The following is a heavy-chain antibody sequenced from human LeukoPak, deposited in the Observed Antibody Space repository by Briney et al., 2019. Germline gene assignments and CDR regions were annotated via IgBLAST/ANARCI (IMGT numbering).Heavy chain of an antibody. V-gene: IGHV3-74*01. CDR1: GFTFSSYW. CDR3: ARARRASHVWSGYSGWFDP. Sequence: GGSLRLSCAASGFTFSSYWMHWVRQAPGKGLVWVSRINSDGSSTSYADSVKGRFTISRDNAKNTLYLQMNSLRAEDTAVYYCARARRASHVWSGYSGWFDPWGQGTLVTVSS. J-gene: IGHJ5*02. D-gene: IGHD3-3*02. CDR2: INSDGSST.